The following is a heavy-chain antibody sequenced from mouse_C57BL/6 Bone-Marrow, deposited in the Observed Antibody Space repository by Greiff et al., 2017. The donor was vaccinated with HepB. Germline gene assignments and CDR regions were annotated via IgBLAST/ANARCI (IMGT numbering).Heavy chain of an antibody. CDR1: GFTFSSYA. J-gene: IGHJ3*01. CDR3: ARDYDGGGFAY. V-gene: IGHV5-4*01. D-gene: IGHD2-12*01. Sequence: DVHLVESGGGLVKPGGSLKLSCAASGFTFSSYAMSWVRQTPEKRLEWVATISDGGSYTYYPDNVKGRFTISRDNAKNNLYLQMSHLKSEDTAMYYCARDYDGGGFAYWGQGTLVTVSA. CDR2: ISDGGSYT.